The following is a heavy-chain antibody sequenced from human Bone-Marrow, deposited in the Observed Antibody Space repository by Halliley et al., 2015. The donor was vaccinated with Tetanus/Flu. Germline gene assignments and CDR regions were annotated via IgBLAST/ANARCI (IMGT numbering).Heavy chain of an antibody. D-gene: IGHD6-19*01. J-gene: IGHJ4*02. V-gene: IGHV1-18*01. CDR3: ARESLDMVAGTGVGFAY. Sequence: QLVQSGAEVKKPGASVKVSCKASGYTFTTYGITWVRQAPGQGLEWMGWIDPDSGNTNYAERLQGRVIMTTDTSTNTAYMELRRLGFDDTAVYYCARESLDMVAGTGVGFAYWGQGTLVTVSS. CDR1: GYTFTTYG. CDR2: IDPDSGNT.